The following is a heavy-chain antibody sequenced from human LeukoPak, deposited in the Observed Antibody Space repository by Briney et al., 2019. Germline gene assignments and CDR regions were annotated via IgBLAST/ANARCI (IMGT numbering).Heavy chain of an antibody. J-gene: IGHJ4*02. CDR2: ISAYNGNT. Sequence: ASVKVSCKASGYTFTRYGISWVRQAPGQGLEWMGWISAYNGNTNYAQKLQGRVTMTTDTSTSTAYMELRSLRSDDTAVYYCARDFTIFGVVTSDYWGQGTLVTVSS. CDR1: GYTFTRYG. V-gene: IGHV1-18*01. CDR3: ARDFTIFGVVTSDY. D-gene: IGHD3-3*01.